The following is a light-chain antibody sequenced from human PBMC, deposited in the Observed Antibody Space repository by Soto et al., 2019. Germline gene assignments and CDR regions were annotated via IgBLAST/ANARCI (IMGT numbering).Light chain of an antibody. J-gene: IGLJ3*02. Sequence: NFMLTQPHSVSASPGETVTISCTRSSGSIASNYVQWYQQPPGSSPTTVIYEDNQRPSGVPDRLSGSIDSSSNSASLTISGLKTEDEADYYCQSYDSSNHRVFGGGTQLTVL. CDR3: QSYDSSNHRV. CDR1: SGSIASNY. CDR2: EDN. V-gene: IGLV6-57*01.